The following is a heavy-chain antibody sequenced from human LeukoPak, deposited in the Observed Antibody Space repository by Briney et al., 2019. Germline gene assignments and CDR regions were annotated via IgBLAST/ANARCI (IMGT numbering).Heavy chain of an antibody. CDR1: GGSISSSSYY. CDR2: IYYSGST. D-gene: IGHD6-13*01. CDR3: ARAVPPGYSSSWYLAFDY. J-gene: IGHJ4*02. Sequence: SETLSLTCTVSGGSISSSSYYWGWIRQPPGKGLEWIGSIYYSGSTYYNPCLKSRVTISVDTSKNQFSLNLSSVTAADTAVYYCARAVPPGYSSSWYLAFDYWGQGTLVTVSS. V-gene: IGHV4-39*01.